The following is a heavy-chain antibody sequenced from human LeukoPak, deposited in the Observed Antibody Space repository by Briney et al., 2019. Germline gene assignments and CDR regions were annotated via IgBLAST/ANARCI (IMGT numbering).Heavy chain of an antibody. V-gene: IGHV1-18*01. D-gene: IGHD2-21*02. CDR2: ISAYNGNT. Sequence: APVKVSCKASGYTFTSYGISWVRQAPGQGLEWMGWISAYNGNTNYAQKLQGRVTMTKDTYTSTAYMELRSLRSDDTAVYYCARGPEYCGGDCYLDYWGQGTLVTVSS. J-gene: IGHJ4*02. CDR1: GYTFTSYG. CDR3: ARGPEYCGGDCYLDY.